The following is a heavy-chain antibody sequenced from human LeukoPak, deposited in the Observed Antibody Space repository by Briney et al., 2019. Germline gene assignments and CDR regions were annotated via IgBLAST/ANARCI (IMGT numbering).Heavy chain of an antibody. D-gene: IGHD3-10*01. CDR1: GISFSSYA. CDR2: IRASGGTA. J-gene: IGHJ2*01. V-gene: IGHV3-23*01. Sequence: GGSLRLSCAASGISFSSYAMSWVRQAPGKGLEWVSAIRASGGTAYYADSVKGRFTISGDNSKNTLYLQMNSLRAEDTAVYYCAKVWAHDGSGNPYWHFDLWGRGTLVTVSS. CDR3: AKVWAHDGSGNPYWHFDL.